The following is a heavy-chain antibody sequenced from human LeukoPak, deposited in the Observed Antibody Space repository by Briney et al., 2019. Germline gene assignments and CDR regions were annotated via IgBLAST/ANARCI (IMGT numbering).Heavy chain of an antibody. CDR3: ARFWSGFLPDY. CDR1: GYTFTDFG. J-gene: IGHJ4*02. D-gene: IGHD3-3*01. V-gene: IGHV1-18*01. CDR2: ISTYNGDT. Sequence: ASVTVSCKASGYTFTDFGVGWVRQAPGRGLEWMGWISTYNGDTNYAHNLQGRVTMTTDTSTRTAYMALRSLTSDDTAVYFCARFWSGFLPDYWGQGTLVTVSS.